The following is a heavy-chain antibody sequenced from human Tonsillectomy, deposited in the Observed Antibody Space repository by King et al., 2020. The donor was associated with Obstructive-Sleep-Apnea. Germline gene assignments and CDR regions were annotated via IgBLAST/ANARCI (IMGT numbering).Heavy chain of an antibody. Sequence: LQLVQSGAEVKRPGSSVKVSCKASGGTFSSYAFIWVRLAPGQGLEWMGEIIPLYASTSNAEKFQGRVTITADESTSTAYMLLSSLRSEDTAVDYCASGVAARQYYYYGLDVWGQGTTVTVSS. CDR2: IIPLYAST. J-gene: IGHJ6*02. CDR1: GGTFSSYA. D-gene: IGHD6-6*01. CDR3: ASGVAARQYYYYGLDV. V-gene: IGHV1-69*01.